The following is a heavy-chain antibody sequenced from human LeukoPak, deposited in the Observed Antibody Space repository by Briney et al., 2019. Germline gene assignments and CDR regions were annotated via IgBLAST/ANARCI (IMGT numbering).Heavy chain of an antibody. CDR1: GGSFSGYY. V-gene: IGHV4-34*01. CDR2: INHSGST. Sequence: PSQTLSLTCAVYGGSFSGYYWSWIRQPPGKGLEWIGVINHSGSTNYNPSLKSRVTISVDTSKNQFSLKLSSVTAADTAVYYCARGRRAPYCSSTSCYKGGNYFDYWGQGTLVTVSS. D-gene: IGHD2-2*02. CDR3: ARGRRAPYCSSTSCYKGGNYFDY. J-gene: IGHJ4*02.